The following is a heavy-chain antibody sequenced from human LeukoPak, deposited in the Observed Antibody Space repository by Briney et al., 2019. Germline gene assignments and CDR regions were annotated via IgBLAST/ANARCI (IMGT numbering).Heavy chain of an antibody. D-gene: IGHD2-2*01. V-gene: IGHV3-53*01. CDR3: ARDLAADIVVVPAALNR. Sequence: TGGSLRLSCAASGFTVSSNYMSWVRQAPGKGLEWVSVIYSGGSTYYADSVKGRFTISRDNAKNSLYLQMNSLRAEDTAVYYCARDLAADIVVVPAALNRWGQGTLVTVSS. CDR1: GFTVSSNY. CDR2: IYSGGST. J-gene: IGHJ5*02.